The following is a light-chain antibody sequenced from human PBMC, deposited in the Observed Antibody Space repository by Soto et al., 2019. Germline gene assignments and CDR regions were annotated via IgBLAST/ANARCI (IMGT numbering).Light chain of an antibody. CDR2: DAS. J-gene: IGKJ4*01. V-gene: IGKV3-11*01. CDR1: QSVSSY. Sequence: DIVLTQSPATLSLSPGERATLSCRASQSVSSYLAWYQQKPGQAPRLLIYDASNSATGIPARFSGSGSGTDFTLTTSSLEPEDFAVYYCQQRSNWPPLTFGGGTKVEIK. CDR3: QQRSNWPPLT.